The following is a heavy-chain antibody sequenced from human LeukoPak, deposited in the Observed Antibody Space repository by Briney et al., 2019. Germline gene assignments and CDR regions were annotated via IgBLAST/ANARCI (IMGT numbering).Heavy chain of an antibody. D-gene: IGHD2-2*02. CDR3: ARDLVNNLGYCSSTSCYRYFDY. CDR2: ISAYNGNT. CDR1: GYTFTSYG. V-gene: IGHV1-18*01. J-gene: IGHJ4*02. Sequence: ASVKVSCKASGYTFTSYGISWVRQAPGQRLEWMGWISAYNGNTNYAQKLQGRVTMTTDTSTSTAYMELRSLRSDDTAVYYCARDLVNNLGYCSSTSCYRYFDYWGQGTLVTVSS.